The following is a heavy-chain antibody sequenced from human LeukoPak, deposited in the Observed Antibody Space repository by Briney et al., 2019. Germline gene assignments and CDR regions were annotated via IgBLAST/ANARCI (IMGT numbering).Heavy chain of an antibody. CDR3: ARDYYGDYVFDY. V-gene: IGHV3-21*01. CDR1: GFTFSSYS. Sequence: GGSLRLSCAASGFTFSSYSMNWVRQAPGKGLEWVSSISSCGSYIYYADSVKGRFTISRDNAKISLDLQMNSLRADGTAVYYCARDYYGDYVFDYWGQGALVTVSS. D-gene: IGHD4-17*01. J-gene: IGHJ4*02. CDR2: ISSCGSYI.